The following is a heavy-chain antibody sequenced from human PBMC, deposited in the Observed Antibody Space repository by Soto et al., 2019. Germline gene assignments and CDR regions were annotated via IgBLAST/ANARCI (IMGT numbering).Heavy chain of an antibody. CDR2: INAGNGNT. V-gene: IGHV1-3*05. Sequence: QVQLVQSGAEEKKPGASVKVSCKASGYTFTSYAMHWVRQAPGQRLEWMGWINAGNGNTKYSQKFRGRVTITRDTSASTAYMELSSLRSEDTAVYYCARATIAAAGTFQHWGQGTLVTVSS. CDR1: GYTFTSYA. CDR3: ARATIAAAGTFQH. D-gene: IGHD6-13*01. J-gene: IGHJ1*01.